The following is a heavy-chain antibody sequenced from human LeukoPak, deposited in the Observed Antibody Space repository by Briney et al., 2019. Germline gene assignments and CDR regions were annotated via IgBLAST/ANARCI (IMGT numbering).Heavy chain of an antibody. CDR2: INPNSGTT. CDR3: ARTTGGYCTSTSCLFEY. J-gene: IGHJ4*02. D-gene: IGHD2-2*01. Sequence: ASVKVSCRASGFTLTDYYIHWVRQAPGQGLEWMGWINPNSGTTNFAQKFQGRVTMTRDTSISTAYMELSRPRSDDTAVYYCARTTGGYCTSTSCLFEYWGQGTLVTVSS. V-gene: IGHV1-2*02. CDR1: GFTLTDYY.